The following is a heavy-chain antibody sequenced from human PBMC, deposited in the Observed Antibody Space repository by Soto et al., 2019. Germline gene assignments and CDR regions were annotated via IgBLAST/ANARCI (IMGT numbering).Heavy chain of an antibody. CDR2: VSGGGAST. V-gene: IGHV3-23*01. CDR3: AKTQSFNAYYTGFDS. D-gene: IGHD3-3*01. J-gene: IGHJ4*02. Sequence: PWGSLRVSCTFSGFSFAGYALSWVRQAPGKGLEWVAAVSGGGASTYYADSVKGRFSVSRDKSGNMVYLQMNSLTAGDTAVYYCAKTQSFNAYYTGFDSWGQGTRVTVSS. CDR1: GFSFAGYA.